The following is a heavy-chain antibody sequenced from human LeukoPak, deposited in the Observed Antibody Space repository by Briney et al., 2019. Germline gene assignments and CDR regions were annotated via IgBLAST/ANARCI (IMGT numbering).Heavy chain of an antibody. J-gene: IGHJ5*02. CDR1: GYTFTGYY. CDR2: INPNSGGT. D-gene: IGHD2-2*01. CDR3: ARLSVVPAATPFDP. Sequence: ASVTVSCKASGYTFTGYYMHWVRQAPGQGLEWMGWINPNSGGTNYAQKFQGRVTMTRDTSISTAYMELSRLRSDDTAVYYCARLSVVPAATPFDPWGQGTLVTVSS. V-gene: IGHV1-2*02.